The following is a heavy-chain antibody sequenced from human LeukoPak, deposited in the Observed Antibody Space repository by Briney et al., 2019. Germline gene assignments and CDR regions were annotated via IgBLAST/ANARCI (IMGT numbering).Heavy chain of an antibody. J-gene: IGHJ4*02. V-gene: IGHV3-21*01. D-gene: IGHD2-2*02. CDR2: ISSSRSYI. CDR1: GFTFSSYT. CDR3: ARDHCSSTSCFTSGTNYFDS. Sequence: PGGSLSLSCAASGFTFSSYTMNWVRQAPGQGLEWVSSISSSRSYIYNADSVKGRFTISRDNAKNSLYLQMTSMRAEDTAVYYCARDHCSSTSCFTSGTNYFDSWGQGTPVTVSS.